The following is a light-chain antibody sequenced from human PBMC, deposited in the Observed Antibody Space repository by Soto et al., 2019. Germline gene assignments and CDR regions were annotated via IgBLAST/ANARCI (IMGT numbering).Light chain of an antibody. CDR3: QQYHSFSWT. V-gene: IGKV1-5*03. J-gene: IGKJ1*01. CDR2: KAS. Sequence: DIQMNQSPSSLSASVGDRVTITCRASQSILSWLAWYQQKPGKAPKLLIYKASSLESGVPSRFSGSGSGTEFTLTISSLQPDDSATYYCQQYHSFSWTFGQGTKVEVK. CDR1: QSILSW.